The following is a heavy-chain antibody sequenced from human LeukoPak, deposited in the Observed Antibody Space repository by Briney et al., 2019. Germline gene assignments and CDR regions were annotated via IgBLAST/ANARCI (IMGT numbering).Heavy chain of an antibody. CDR3: ARNGLAANGYFDY. CDR1: GFTFSSYS. CDR2: ISSSSSYI. D-gene: IGHD2-8*01. Sequence: GGSLRLSCAASGFTFSSYSMNWVRQAPGKGLEWVSSISSSSSYIYYADSVKGRFTISRDNAKKSLYLQMNSLRAEDTAVYYCARNGLAANGYFDYWGQGTLVTVSS. V-gene: IGHV3-21*01. J-gene: IGHJ4*02.